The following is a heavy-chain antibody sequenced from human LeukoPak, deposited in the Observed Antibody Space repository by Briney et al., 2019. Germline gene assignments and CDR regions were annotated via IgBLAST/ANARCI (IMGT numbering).Heavy chain of an antibody. CDR1: GFTFSSYW. CDR2: IKQDGSEK. V-gene: IGHV3-7*03. J-gene: IGHJ5*02. CDR3: ARAEGGRYCSGGSCYGA. D-gene: IGHD2-15*01. Sequence: GGSLRLSCAASGFTFSSYWMSWVRQAPGKGLEWVAKIKQDGSEKYYVDSVKGRFTISRDNAKNSQYLQMNSLRAEDTAVYYCARAEGGRYCSGGSCYGAWGQGTLVTVSS.